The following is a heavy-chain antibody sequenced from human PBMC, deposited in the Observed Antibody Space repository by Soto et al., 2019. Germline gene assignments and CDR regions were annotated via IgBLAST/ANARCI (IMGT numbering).Heavy chain of an antibody. Sequence: QLQLQESGPGLVKPSETLSLTCTVSGGSISSSSYYWGWIRQPPGKGLEWIGSIYYSGSTYYNPYLKSRVTISVDTSKNRFSQKLSSVTAADTAVYYCASVGGFGELSLNFDYWGQGTLVTVSS. CDR3: ASVGGFGELSLNFDY. CDR1: GGSISSSSYY. V-gene: IGHV4-39*01. D-gene: IGHD3-16*02. J-gene: IGHJ4*02. CDR2: IYYSGST.